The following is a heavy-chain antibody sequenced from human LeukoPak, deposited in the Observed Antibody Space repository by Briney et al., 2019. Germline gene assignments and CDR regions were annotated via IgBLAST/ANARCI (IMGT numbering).Heavy chain of an antibody. CDR1: GFTFDDYG. Sequence: AGSLRLSCAASGFTFDDYGMTWVRQAPGKGLEWVSGINWNGGSTGYADSVKGRFTISRDNAKNSLYLQMNSLRVEDTAFYYCARVVYGDNLNYMDVWGKGTTVTVSS. CDR2: INWNGGST. CDR3: ARVVYGDNLNYMDV. V-gene: IGHV3-20*04. J-gene: IGHJ6*03. D-gene: IGHD4-17*01.